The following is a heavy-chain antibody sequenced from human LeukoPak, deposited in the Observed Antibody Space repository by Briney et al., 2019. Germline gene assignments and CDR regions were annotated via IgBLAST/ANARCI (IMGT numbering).Heavy chain of an antibody. V-gene: IGHV3-48*01. D-gene: IGHD3-22*01. CDR2: ISSSSSTI. CDR1: GFTFSSYS. J-gene: IGHJ4*02. CDR3: ARDRHSSVDY. Sequence: GGSLRLSCAASGFTFSSYSTNWVRQAPGKGLEWVSYISSSSSTIYYADSVKGRFTISRDNAKNSLYLQLISLRAEDTAVYYCARDRHSSVDYWGQGALVTVSS.